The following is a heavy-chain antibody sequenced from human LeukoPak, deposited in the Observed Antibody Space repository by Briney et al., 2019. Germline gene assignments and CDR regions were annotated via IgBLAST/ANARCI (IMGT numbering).Heavy chain of an antibody. J-gene: IGHJ4*02. CDR3: ARGDGYKYPYFNY. V-gene: IGHV3-7*01. CDR1: GFTFSSYW. D-gene: IGHD3-22*01. Sequence: PGGSLRLSCAASGFTFSSYWMSWVRQAPGKGLEWVSNIKRDGSDKYYVDSVKGRFTISRDNAKNSLYLQMNSLRAEDTAVYYCARGDGYKYPYFNYWGQGTLVTVSS. CDR2: IKRDGSDK.